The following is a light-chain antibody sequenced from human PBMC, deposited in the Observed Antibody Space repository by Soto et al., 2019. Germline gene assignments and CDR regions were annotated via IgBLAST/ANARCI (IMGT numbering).Light chain of an antibody. Sequence: EVVLTQSPGTLSLSPGERATLSCRASQSVSSTYLAWYQQKPGQAPRLLIYGASTRAIGIPDRFSGSGSGTDFTLTISGLEPEDFAVYFCQQYGSQLNFGGGTKGDIK. J-gene: IGKJ4*01. CDR3: QQYGSQLN. V-gene: IGKV3-20*01. CDR1: QSVSSTY. CDR2: GAS.